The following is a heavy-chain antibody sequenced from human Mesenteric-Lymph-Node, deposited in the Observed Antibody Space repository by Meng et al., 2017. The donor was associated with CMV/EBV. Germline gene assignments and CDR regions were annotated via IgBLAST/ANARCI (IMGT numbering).Heavy chain of an antibody. V-gene: IGHV3-21*01. CDR3: ARDKCGGSCYSYYYYGMDV. J-gene: IGHJ6*02. D-gene: IGHD2-15*01. CDR2: ISSSSSYI. Sequence: GESLKISCAASGFTFSSYSMNWVRQAPGKGLEWVSSISSSSSYIYYADSVKGRFTISRDNAKNSLYLQMNSLRAEDTAVYYCARDKCGGSCYSYYYYGMDVWGQGTTVTVSS. CDR1: GFTFSSYS.